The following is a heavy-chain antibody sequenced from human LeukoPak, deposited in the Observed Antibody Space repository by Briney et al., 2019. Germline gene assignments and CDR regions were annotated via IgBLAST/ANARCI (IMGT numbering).Heavy chain of an antibody. V-gene: IGHV3-43D*04. J-gene: IGHJ4*02. D-gene: IGHD2-21*02. CDR1: GFTFDDYA. CDR3: AKDQVTMFDY. CDR2: ISWDGGSI. Sequence: GGSLRLSCAASGFTFDDYAMHWVRQAPDKGLEWVSLISWDGGSIYYADSVKGRFTISRDNSKDSLYLQMNSLRAEDTAVYYCAKDQVTMFDYWGQGTLVTVSS.